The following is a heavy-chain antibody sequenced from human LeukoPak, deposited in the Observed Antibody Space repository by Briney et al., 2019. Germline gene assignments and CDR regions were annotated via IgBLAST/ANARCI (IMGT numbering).Heavy chain of an antibody. CDR1: TFTFSTYW. CDR2: INQDGSVK. D-gene: IGHD6-13*01. CDR3: ARDSGSSSFDY. V-gene: IGHV3-7*01. Sequence: GGSLRLSCAASTFTFSTYWMTWVRQAPGKGPEFVANINQDGSVKNYVDSVKGRFTISRDNAKNSLHLQMNSLRADDTAVYYCARDSGSSSFDYWGQGTLVTVSS. J-gene: IGHJ4*02.